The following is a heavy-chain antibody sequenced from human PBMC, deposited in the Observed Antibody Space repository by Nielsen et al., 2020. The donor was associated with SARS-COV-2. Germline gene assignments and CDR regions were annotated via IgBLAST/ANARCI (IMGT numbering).Heavy chain of an antibody. D-gene: IGHD6-13*01. Sequence: GESLKISCAASGFTFNSYGMHWVRQAPGKGLEWVAVIWYDGSNKYYADSVKGRFTISRDNSKNTLYLQMNSLRAEDTAVYYCAKGRAAAGIGNQFAGYWGQGTLVTVSS. CDR1: GFTFNSYG. CDR3: AKGRAAAGIGNQFAGY. V-gene: IGHV3-30*02. J-gene: IGHJ4*02. CDR2: IWYDGSNK.